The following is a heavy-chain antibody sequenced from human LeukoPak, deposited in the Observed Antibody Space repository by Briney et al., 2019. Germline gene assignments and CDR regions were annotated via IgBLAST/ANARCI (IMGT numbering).Heavy chain of an antibody. J-gene: IGHJ4*02. CDR3: ARGYSKDY. V-gene: IGHV3-30-3*01. CDR1: GFTFSSYA. D-gene: IGHD4-4*01. CDR2: ISYDGSNK. Sequence: SGGSLRLSCAASGFTFSSYAMHWVRQAPGKGLEWVAVISYDGSNKYYADSVKGRFTISRDNSKNTLYLQMNSLRAEDTAVYYCARGYSKDYWGQGTLVTVSS.